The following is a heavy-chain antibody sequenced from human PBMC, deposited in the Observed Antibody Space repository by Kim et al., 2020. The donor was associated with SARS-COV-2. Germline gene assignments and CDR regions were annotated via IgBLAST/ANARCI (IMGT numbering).Heavy chain of an antibody. J-gene: IGHJ6*02. Sequence: RITISRDNSKNTLYLQINSLRPEDTAVYYCAKDPRTGYSSGWRYYYYGMDVWGQGTTVTVSS. CDR3: AKDPRTGYSSGWRYYYYGMDV. V-gene: IGHV3-30*02. D-gene: IGHD6-19*01.